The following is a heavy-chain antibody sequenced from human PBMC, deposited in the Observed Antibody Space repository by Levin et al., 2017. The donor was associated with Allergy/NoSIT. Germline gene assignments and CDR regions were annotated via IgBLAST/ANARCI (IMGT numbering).Heavy chain of an antibody. CDR1: GFSFSTSGVG. Sequence: ASGPTLVKPTQTLTLTCTFSGFSFSTSGVGVGWIRQPPGKALEWLALIYWDDDKRYSPSLKSRLTIAKDTSKNQVVLTMTNMDPVDTATYYCAHRLWGSCSGSDCYSEWFDPWGQGTLVTVSS. V-gene: IGHV2-5*02. D-gene: IGHD2-15*01. CDR3: AHRLWGSCSGSDCYSEWFDP. J-gene: IGHJ5*02. CDR2: IYWDDDK.